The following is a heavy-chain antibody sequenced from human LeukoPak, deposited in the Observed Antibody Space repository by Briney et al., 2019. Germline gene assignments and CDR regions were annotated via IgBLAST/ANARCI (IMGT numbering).Heavy chain of an antibody. CDR1: GFNFRNYW. CDR3: ARDTGGGFDP. D-gene: IGHD1-1*01. J-gene: IGHJ5*02. CDR2: IKDGGRDK. V-gene: IGHV3-7*01. Sequence: GGSLRLSCAASGFNFRNYWISWVRQAPGKGLEWVANIKDGGRDKYYVDSVKGRFTISRDNARNSLSLQMNSLRVEDTAVYYCARDTGGGFDPWGQGTLATVSS.